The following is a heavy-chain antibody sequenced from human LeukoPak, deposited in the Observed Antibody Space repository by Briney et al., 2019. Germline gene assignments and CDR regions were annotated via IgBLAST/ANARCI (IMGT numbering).Heavy chain of an antibody. V-gene: IGHV3-48*03. Sequence: PGGSLRLSCAASGFTFSSYAMSWVRQAPGKGLEWVSYISSSGGTTYYADSVKGRFTVSRDSAKNSLYLQMNSLRAGDTAVYYCARDNRVTLRRWFDPWGQGTLATVSS. D-gene: IGHD1-14*01. CDR2: ISSSGGTT. CDR1: GFTFSSYA. CDR3: ARDNRVTLRRWFDP. J-gene: IGHJ5*02.